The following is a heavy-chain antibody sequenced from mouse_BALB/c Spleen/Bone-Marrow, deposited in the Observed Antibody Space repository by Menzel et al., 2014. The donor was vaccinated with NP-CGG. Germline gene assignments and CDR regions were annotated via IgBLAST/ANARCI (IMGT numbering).Heavy chain of an antibody. CDR2: IYPSDSYT. V-gene: IGHV1-69*02. CDR3: TRSGGYYFDY. Sequence: VQLQQSGAELVRPGASVKLSCKASGYTFTSYWINWMRQRPGQGLEWIGNIYPSDSYTNYNQKFKDKATLTADKSSSTAYMQLSSPTSEDSAVYYCTRSGGYYFDYWGQGTPRSVSS. J-gene: IGHJ2*01. CDR1: GYTFTSYW.